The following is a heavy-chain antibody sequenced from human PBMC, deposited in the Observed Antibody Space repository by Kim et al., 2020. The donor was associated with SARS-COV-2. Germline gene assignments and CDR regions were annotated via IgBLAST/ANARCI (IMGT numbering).Heavy chain of an antibody. CDR1: GLTFSSYA. D-gene: IGHD4-4*01. V-gene: IGHV3-23*01. CDR3: AILPRSNNNYYHDMDV. J-gene: IGHJ6*02. CDR2: ITAGGVAT. Sequence: GGSLRLSCAASGLTFSSYAMNWVRQAPGRGLEWVSGITAGGVATYYTDSVKGRFTISRDNSRNTLFLQMNSLRAEDTAVYYCAILPRSNNNYYHDMDVWGQGTTVTVSS.